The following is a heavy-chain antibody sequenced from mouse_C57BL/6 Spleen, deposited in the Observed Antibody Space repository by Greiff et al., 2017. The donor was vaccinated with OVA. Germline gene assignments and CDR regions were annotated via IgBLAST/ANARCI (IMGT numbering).Heavy chain of an antibody. D-gene: IGHD2-1*01. CDR2: IDPSDSYT. Sequence: VKLQQPGAELVMPGASVKLSCKASGYTFTSYWMHWVKQRPGQGLEWIGEIDPSDSYTNYNQKFKGKSTLTVDKSSSTAYMQLSSLTSEDSAVYYGARRNYPYAMDYWGQGTSVTVSS. J-gene: IGHJ4*01. CDR3: ARRNYPYAMDY. CDR1: GYTFTSYW. V-gene: IGHV1-69*01.